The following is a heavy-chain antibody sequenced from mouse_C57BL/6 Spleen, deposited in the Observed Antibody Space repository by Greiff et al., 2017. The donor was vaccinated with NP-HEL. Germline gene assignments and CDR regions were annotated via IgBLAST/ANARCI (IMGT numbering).Heavy chain of an antibody. Sequence: EVQLVESGGGLVQPGGSLKLSCAASGFTFSDYYMYWVRQTPEKRLEWVAYISNGGGSTYYPDTVKGRFTISRDNAKNTLYLQMSRLKSEDTAMYYCARHNSSGYFDYWGQGTTLTVSS. D-gene: IGHD3-2*02. CDR1: GFTFSDYY. V-gene: IGHV5-12*01. CDR3: ARHNSSGYFDY. CDR2: ISNGGGST. J-gene: IGHJ2*01.